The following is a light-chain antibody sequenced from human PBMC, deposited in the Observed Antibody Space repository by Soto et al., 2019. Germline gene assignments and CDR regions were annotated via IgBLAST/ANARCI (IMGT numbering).Light chain of an antibody. CDR2: DVS. CDR3: SSYTSSSFYV. V-gene: IGLV2-14*01. Sequence: QSALTQPASVSGSTGQSITSSCTGTSSDVGGYNYVSWYQQHPGKAPKLLIYDVSNRPSGVSNRFSGSKSGNTASLTISGLQAEDEADYYCSSYTSSSFYVFGTGTKLTVL. CDR1: SSDVGGYNY. J-gene: IGLJ1*01.